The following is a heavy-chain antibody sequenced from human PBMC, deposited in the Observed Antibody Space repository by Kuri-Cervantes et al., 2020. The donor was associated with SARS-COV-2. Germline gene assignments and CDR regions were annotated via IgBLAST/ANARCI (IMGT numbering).Heavy chain of an antibody. D-gene: IGHD6-25*01. Sequence: GESLKISCVASGFTFSDVWMGWVRQAPGKGLQWVGRVKSKIDGETKDLGAPVKDRFTISREDSKNILYLQMNSLKTADTAVYYCITDNWRAASAFEMWGLGTMVTVSS. CDR3: ITDNWRAASAFEM. J-gene: IGHJ3*02. CDR1: GFTFSDVW. CDR2: VKSKIDGETK. V-gene: IGHV3-15*01.